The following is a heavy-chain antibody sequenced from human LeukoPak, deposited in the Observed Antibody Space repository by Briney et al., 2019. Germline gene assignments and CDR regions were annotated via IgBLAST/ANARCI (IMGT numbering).Heavy chain of an antibody. CDR3: VRDGAHWDLDY. D-gene: IGHD7-27*01. Sequence: PGGSLRLSCAASGFTFSNAWMSWVRQAPGKGLEWVAFIQSDGGNEYYADSVKGRFTISRDNSKNTVHLQMNSLRAEDTAMYYCVRDGAHWDLDYWGQGTLVTVSS. CDR1: GFTFSNAW. CDR2: IQSDGGNE. V-gene: IGHV3-30*02. J-gene: IGHJ4*02.